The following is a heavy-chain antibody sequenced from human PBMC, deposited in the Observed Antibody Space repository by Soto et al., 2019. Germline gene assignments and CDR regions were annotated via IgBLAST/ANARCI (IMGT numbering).Heavy chain of an antibody. J-gene: IGHJ4*02. CDR2: ISYDGSDK. Sequence: GGSLRLSCAASGFTFSSYAMHWVRQAPGKGLEWVGLISYDGSDKDYADSVKGRFTISRDNSRNTLFLQMNCLRAEDTAVYYCARDYYKYYDSSGYYRSPAYWGQGTLVTV. V-gene: IGHV3-30*04. D-gene: IGHD3-22*01. CDR3: ARDYYKYYDSSGYYRSPAY. CDR1: GFTFSSYA.